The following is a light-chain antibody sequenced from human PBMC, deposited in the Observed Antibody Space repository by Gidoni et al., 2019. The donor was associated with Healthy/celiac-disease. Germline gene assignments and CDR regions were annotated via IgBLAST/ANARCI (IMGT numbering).Light chain of an antibody. V-gene: IGKV1-12*01. CDR3: QQANSFPLT. Sequence: DIQRPKSPSPVFASVGDRVTITVRASQGISSWLAWYQQKPGKAPKLLIYAASSWQSGVPSRFSGSGSGTDFTLTISSLQPEDLATYYCQQANSFPLTFXGXTKVEIK. CDR2: AAS. CDR1: QGISSW. J-gene: IGKJ4*02.